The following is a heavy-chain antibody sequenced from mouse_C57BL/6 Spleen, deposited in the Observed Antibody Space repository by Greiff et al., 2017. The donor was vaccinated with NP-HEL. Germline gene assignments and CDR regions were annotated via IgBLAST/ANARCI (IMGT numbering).Heavy chain of an antibody. CDR3: AATVVAEDDY. CDR1: GYSFTGYY. J-gene: IGHJ2*01. Sequence: EVQLQQSGPELVKPGASVKISCKASGYSFTGYYMNWVKQSPEKSLEWIGEINPSTGGTTYNQKFKAKATLTVDKSYSTAYMQLKSLTSEDSAVYYCAATVVAEDDYWGQGTTLTVSS. CDR2: INPSTGGT. D-gene: IGHD1-1*01. V-gene: IGHV1-42*01.